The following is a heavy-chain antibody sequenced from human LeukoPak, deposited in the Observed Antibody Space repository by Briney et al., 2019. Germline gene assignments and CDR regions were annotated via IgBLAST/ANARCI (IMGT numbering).Heavy chain of an antibody. J-gene: IGHJ4*02. CDR3: AREGPRGNSQFDY. CDR2: IWYDGSNK. Sequence: GGSLRLSCAASGFTFSNYGMHWVRQAPGKGLEWVALIWYDGSNKYYTDSVKGRLTISRDNSKDTLLLQMNSLRAEDTAVYYCAREGPRGNSQFDYWGQGTLVTVSS. CDR1: GFTFSNYG. V-gene: IGHV3-33*01. D-gene: IGHD2/OR15-2a*01.